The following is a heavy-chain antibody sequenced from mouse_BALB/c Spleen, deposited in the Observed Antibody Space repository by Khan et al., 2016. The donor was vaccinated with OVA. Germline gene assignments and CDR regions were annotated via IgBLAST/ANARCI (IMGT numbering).Heavy chain of an antibody. D-gene: IGHD4-1*01. J-gene: IGHJ4*01. V-gene: IGHV1-9*01. CDR3: AGGAGTTYGRDC. CDR1: GYTFSSYW. CDR2: ILPGRGNS. Sequence: QVRLQQSGAELMKPGASVKISCKATGYTFSSYWIEWVKQRPGHGLEWIGEILPGRGNSNYNEKFKDRATFTADTSSTIAHMQLSSLTSEDYAVYYCAGGAGTTYGRDCWGRGTSVTVSS.